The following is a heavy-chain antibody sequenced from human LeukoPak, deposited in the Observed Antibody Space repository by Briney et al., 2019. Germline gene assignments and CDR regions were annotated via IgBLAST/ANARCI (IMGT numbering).Heavy chain of an antibody. CDR3: ARALTTSNLVDY. Sequence: GGSLRLSCAASGFTFSSYWMHWVRQVPGKGLVWVSRINSDGSSPSYAEFVKGRFTISRDNVKNTLYLQVNSLRAEDTAVYYCARALTTSNLVDYWDQGTLVTVSS. D-gene: IGHD4-11*01. J-gene: IGHJ4*02. CDR1: GFTFSSYW. V-gene: IGHV3-74*01. CDR2: INSDGSSP.